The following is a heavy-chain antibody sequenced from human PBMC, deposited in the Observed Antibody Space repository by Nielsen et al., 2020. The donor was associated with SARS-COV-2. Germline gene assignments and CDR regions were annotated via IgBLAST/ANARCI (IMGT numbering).Heavy chain of an antibody. V-gene: IGHV3-66*01. Sequence: GESLKISCGASGFTISSSFMSWVRQAAGKGLDWVSVIYTDGSTSYADSVKGRFTVSRDNFKNMLFLQMNSLRAEDTGVYYCVRDNWGRMDVWGQGTTVTVSS. CDR1: GFTISSSF. CDR3: VRDNWGRMDV. D-gene: IGHD7-27*01. J-gene: IGHJ6*02. CDR2: IYTDGST.